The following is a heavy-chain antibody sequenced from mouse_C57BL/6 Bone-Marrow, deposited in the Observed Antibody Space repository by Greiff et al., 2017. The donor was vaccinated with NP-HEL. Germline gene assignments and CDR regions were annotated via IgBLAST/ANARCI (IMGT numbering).Heavy chain of an antibody. CDR3: ARMGSSYPYYALDY. J-gene: IGHJ4*01. CDR2: IWRGGST. Sequence: QVQLQQPGPGLVQPSQSLSITCTVSGFSLTSYCVHWVRQSPGKGLEWLGVIWRGGSTAYNAAFISRLSISKDNAKSQVFFKKNRLQADETAIYYCARMGSSYPYYALDYWGQGTSVTVSS. CDR1: GFSLTSYC. D-gene: IGHD1-1*01. V-gene: IGHV2-2*01.